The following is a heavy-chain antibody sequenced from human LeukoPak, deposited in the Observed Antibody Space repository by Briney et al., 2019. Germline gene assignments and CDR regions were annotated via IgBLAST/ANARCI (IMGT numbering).Heavy chain of an antibody. J-gene: IGHJ4*02. D-gene: IGHD5-24*01. CDR3: ARGFRDGYNSDGDY. V-gene: IGHV3-53*01. Sequence: PGGSLRLSCAASGFIVSSNYMSWVRQAPGKGLEWVSVIYSGGSTYYADSVKGRFTISRDNSKNTLYLQMNSLRAEDTAVYYCARGFRDGYNSDGDYWGQGTLVTVSS. CDR2: IYSGGST. CDR1: GFIVSSNY.